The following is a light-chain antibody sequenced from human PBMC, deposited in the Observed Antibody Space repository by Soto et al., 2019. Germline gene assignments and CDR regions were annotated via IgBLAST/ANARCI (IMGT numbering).Light chain of an antibody. CDR2: VNSDGSF. CDR3: QTWGSGMV. CDR1: SGHNTYA. J-gene: IGLJ2*01. Sequence: QSVLTQSPTASASLGASVRLTCTLSSGHNTYAIAWHQQQPEKGPRYLMKVNSDGSFTKGDGIPDRFSGSCSGAERYLTISSLQSEDEADYYCQTWGSGMVFGGGTKLTVL. V-gene: IGLV4-69*01.